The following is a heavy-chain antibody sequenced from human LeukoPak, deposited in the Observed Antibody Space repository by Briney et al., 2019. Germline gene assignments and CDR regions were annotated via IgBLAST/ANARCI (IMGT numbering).Heavy chain of an antibody. CDR2: IYYSGST. V-gene: IGHV4-59*01. D-gene: IGHD4-17*01. CDR3: ARAHGDYFDY. J-gene: IGHJ4*02. Sequence: SETLSLTCAVYGGSFSGYYWSWIRQPPGKGLEWIGYIYYSGSTNYNPSLKSRVTISVDTSKNQFSLKLSSVTAADTAVYYCARAHGDYFDYWGQGTLVTVSS. CDR1: GGSFSGYY.